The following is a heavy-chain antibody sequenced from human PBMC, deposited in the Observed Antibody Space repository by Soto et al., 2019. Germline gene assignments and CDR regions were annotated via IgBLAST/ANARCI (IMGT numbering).Heavy chain of an antibody. CDR3: ARGNYDXWSGPNWFDP. Sequence: SETLSLTCAVYGGSFSGYYWSWIRQPPGKGLEWIGEINHSGSTNYNPSLKSRVTISVDTSKNQFSLKLSSVTAADTAVYYCARGNYDXWSGPNWFDPWGQGTLVTVSS. CDR1: GGSFSGYY. J-gene: IGHJ5*02. CDR2: INHSGST. V-gene: IGHV4-34*01. D-gene: IGHD3-3*01.